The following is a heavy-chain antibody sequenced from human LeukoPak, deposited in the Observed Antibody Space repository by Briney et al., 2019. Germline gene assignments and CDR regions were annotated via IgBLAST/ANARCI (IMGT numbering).Heavy chain of an antibody. D-gene: IGHD2-15*01. CDR1: GFSLSGYW. J-gene: IGHJ5*02. V-gene: IGHV3-74*01. Sequence: GGSLRLSCVASGFSLSGYWMYWVRQAPGKGLMYISRNNGDGSTTNYADVVKGRFTMSRDNVKITLYLQMNSLRVEDTAVYYCARDPRNVGLAPWGQGTLVTVSS. CDR2: NNGDGSTT. CDR3: ARDPRNVGLAP.